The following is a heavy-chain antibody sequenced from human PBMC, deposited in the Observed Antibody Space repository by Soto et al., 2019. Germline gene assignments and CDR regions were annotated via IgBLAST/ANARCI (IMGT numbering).Heavy chain of an antibody. CDR3: AREDAGSSSGTSGYYGMDV. CDR2: MIPIFGTA. Sequence: ASVKVSCKASGGTFSSYAISWVREAPGQGLEWMGGMIPIFGTANYAQKFQGRVTITADESTSTAYMELSSLRSEDTAVYYCAREDAGSSSGTSGYYGMDVWGQGTTVTVSS. J-gene: IGHJ6*02. D-gene: IGHD1-1*01. CDR1: GGTFSSYA. V-gene: IGHV1-69*13.